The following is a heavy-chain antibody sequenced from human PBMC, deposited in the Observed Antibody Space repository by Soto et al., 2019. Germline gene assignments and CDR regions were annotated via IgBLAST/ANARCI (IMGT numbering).Heavy chain of an antibody. CDR1: GFIFSNFG. J-gene: IGHJ6*02. Sequence: PGGSLRLSCGASGFIFSNFGMTWVRQRPGKGLEWVFGISGSGGRTHYADSVKGRFTISRDNSKSTLFLQMDSLTVEDTAVYYCARMEGPTTYSNALDVWGQGTTVTVSS. CDR3: ARMEGPTTYSNALDV. CDR2: ISGSGGRT. V-gene: IGHV3-23*01. D-gene: IGHD4-17*01.